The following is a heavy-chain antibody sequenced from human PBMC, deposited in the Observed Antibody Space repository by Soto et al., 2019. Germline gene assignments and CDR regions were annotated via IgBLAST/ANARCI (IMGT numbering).Heavy chain of an antibody. CDR1: GGSVSNYY. V-gene: IGHV4-59*02. CDR2: IFFGGNT. D-gene: IGHD3-9*01. CDR3: AKDSVNYDIMKGYYTWFDT. Sequence: LSLTCTVSGGSVSNYYWSWIRQPPGKGLEWIGHIFFGGNTRNNPSLESRATISVDTSEKEVALKLVSVTAADTAVYYCAKDSVNYDIMKGYYTWFDTWGQGTLVTVSS. J-gene: IGHJ5*02.